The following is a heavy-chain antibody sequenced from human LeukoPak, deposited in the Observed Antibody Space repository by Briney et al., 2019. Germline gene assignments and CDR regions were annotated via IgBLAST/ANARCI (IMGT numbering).Heavy chain of an antibody. CDR3: AKAGLSRFDY. CDR2: ISGSGGGGTT. CDR1: GFIFSSYA. Sequence: GGSLRLSCAASGFIFSSYAMSWVRQAPGKGLEWVSGISGSGGGGTTHYADSVKGRFTISRDNSKNTLYLQVNSLRVEATAVYYCAKAGLSRFDYWGQGTLVTVSS. V-gene: IGHV3-23*01. J-gene: IGHJ4*02.